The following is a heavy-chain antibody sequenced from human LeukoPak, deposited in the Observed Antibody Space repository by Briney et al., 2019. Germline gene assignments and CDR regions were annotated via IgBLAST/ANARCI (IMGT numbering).Heavy chain of an antibody. CDR1: GYTFTSYD. CDR2: MNPNSGNT. Sequence: ASVKVSCKASGYTFTSYDINWVRQATGQGREWMGWMNPNSGNTGYAQKFQGRVTMTRNTSISTAYMELSSLRSEDTAVYYCARASRYYDSSGYYIPGWFDPWGQGTLVTVSS. J-gene: IGHJ5*02. V-gene: IGHV1-8*01. D-gene: IGHD3-22*01. CDR3: ARASRYYDSSGYYIPGWFDP.